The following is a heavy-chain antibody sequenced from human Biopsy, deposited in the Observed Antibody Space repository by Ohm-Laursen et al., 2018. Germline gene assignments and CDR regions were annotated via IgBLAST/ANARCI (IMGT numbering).Heavy chain of an antibody. CDR1: GASVKTSGYF. J-gene: IGHJ2*01. CDR3: VREPKTGTAEAWYFDL. V-gene: IGHV4-31*03. CDR2: ISYNERT. Sequence: SQTLSLTCRVSGASVKTSGYFWAWIRPRPGKGLEWIGYISYNERTHYNPSLTSRLAISLDTSNNRLSLQLMSVSVADTAVYYCVREPKTGTAEAWYFDLWGRGSPVTVPS. D-gene: IGHD3-9*01.